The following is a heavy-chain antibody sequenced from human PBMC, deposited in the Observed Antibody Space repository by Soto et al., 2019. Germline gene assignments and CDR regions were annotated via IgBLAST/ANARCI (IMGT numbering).Heavy chain of an antibody. Sequence: SETLSLTWTVSGGSIINIDYCWAWMRQPPGKGLEWVGTISHTGSPRYNPSLKSRVTISVDTSKNQFSLRLPSVTAADTAVFYCASQLESTTYFDYWGRGTLVTVSS. V-gene: IGHV4-39*01. J-gene: IGHJ4*02. CDR2: ISHTGSP. CDR3: ASQLESTTYFDY. D-gene: IGHD1-1*01. CDR1: GGSIINIDYC.